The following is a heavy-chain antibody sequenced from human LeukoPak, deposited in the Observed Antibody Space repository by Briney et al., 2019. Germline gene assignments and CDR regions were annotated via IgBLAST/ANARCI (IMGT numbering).Heavy chain of an antibody. J-gene: IGHJ4*02. CDR3: SGRDSSRSPRAY. CDR1: GLTLTDFW. Sequence: GGSLRLSCAASGLTLTDFWMNWVRLAPGRGLEWLANIKPDGNEKYYVDSVKGRFAISRDNAKNEVYLEMNSLRAEDTGVYYCSGRDSSRSPRAYWGQGTLVSVSS. D-gene: IGHD2-2*01. CDR2: IKPDGNEK. V-gene: IGHV3-7*01.